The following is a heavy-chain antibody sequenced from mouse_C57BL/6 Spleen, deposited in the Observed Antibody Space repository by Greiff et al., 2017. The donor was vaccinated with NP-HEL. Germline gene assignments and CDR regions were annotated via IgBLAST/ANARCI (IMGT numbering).Heavy chain of an antibody. CDR3: AKGGLHYYFDY. D-gene: IGHD2-4*01. J-gene: IGHJ2*01. CDR2: ISSGSSTI. CDR1: GFTFSDYG. V-gene: IGHV5-17*01. Sequence: EVKLVESGGGLVKPGGSLKLSCAASGFTFSDYGMHWVRQAPEKGLEWVAYISSGSSTIYYADTVKGRFTISRDNAKNTLFLQMTSLRSEDTAMYYCAKGGLHYYFDYWGQGTTLTVSS.